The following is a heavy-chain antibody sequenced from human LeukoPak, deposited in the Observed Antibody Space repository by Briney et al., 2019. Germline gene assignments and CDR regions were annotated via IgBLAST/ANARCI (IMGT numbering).Heavy chain of an antibody. J-gene: IGHJ4*02. CDR1: GFTFSSYS. D-gene: IGHD1-26*01. CDR2: ISSSSSCI. Sequence: GGSLRLSCAASGFTFSSYSMNWVRQAPGKGLEWVSSISSSSSCIYYADSVKGRFTISRDNAKNSLYLQMNSLRAEDTAVYYCASLVSDSGSHDYWGQGTLVTVSS. CDR3: ASLVSDSGSHDY. V-gene: IGHV3-21*01.